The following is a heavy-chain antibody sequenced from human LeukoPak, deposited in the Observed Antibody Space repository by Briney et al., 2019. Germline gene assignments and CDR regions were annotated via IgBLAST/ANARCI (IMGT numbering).Heavy chain of an antibody. V-gene: IGHV1-2*06. CDR2: INPNSGGT. Sequence: GASVKVSCKASGHTFTGYYMHWVRQAPGQGLEWMGRINPNSGGTNYAQKFQGRVTMTRDTSISTAYMELSSLRSDDTAVYYCARPYNDRSNEFYPWGKGTLVTVSS. J-gene: IGHJ5*02. D-gene: IGHD3-22*01. CDR1: GHTFTGYY. CDR3: ARPYNDRSNEFYP.